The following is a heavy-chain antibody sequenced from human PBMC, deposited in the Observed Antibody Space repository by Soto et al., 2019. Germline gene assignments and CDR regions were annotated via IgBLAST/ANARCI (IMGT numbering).Heavy chain of an antibody. CDR3: ARQGGYDRARLGMDV. CDR2: IDPSDSYT. CDR1: GYSFTSYW. J-gene: IGHJ6*02. Sequence: GESLKISCKGSGYSFTSYWISWVRQMPGKGLEWMGRIDPSDSYTNYSPSFQGHVTISADKSISTAYLQWSSLKASDTAMYYCARQGGYDRARLGMDVWGQGTTVTVSS. D-gene: IGHD5-12*01. V-gene: IGHV5-10-1*01.